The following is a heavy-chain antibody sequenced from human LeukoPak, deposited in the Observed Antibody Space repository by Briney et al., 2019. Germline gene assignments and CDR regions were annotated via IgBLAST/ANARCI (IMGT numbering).Heavy chain of an antibody. J-gene: IGHJ6*02. CDR2: ISYDGSNK. D-gene: IGHD3-22*01. CDR1: GFTFSSYA. V-gene: IGHV3-30-3*01. CDR3: ARVDDYYDSSGYRPRHYYGMDV. Sequence: GGSLRLSCAASGFTFSSYAMHWVRQAPGKGLEWVAVISYDGSNKYYADSVKGRFTISRDNSKNTLYLQMNSLRSEDTAVYYCARVDDYYDSSGYRPRHYYGMDVWGQGTTVTVSS.